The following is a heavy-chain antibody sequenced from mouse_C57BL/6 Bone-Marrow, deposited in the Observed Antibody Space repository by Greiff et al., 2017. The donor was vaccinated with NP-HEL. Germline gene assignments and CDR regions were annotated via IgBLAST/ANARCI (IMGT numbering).Heavy chain of an antibody. CDR3: ARDWDPFAY. CDR2: ISSGGSYT. Sequence: VKLVESGGDLVKPGGSLKLSCAASGFTFSSYGMSWVRQTPDKRLEWVATISSGGSYTYYPDSVKGRFTISRDNAKNTLYLQMSSLKSEDTAMYYCARDWDPFAYWGQGTLVTVSA. V-gene: IGHV5-6*02. J-gene: IGHJ3*01. D-gene: IGHD4-1*01. CDR1: GFTFSSYG.